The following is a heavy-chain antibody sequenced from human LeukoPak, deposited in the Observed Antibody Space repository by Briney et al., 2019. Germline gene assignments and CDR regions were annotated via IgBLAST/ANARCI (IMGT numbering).Heavy chain of an antibody. Sequence: PGGSLRLSCAASGFTFSSYSMNWIRQHPGKGLEWIGYIYNSGSTNYNPSLKSRLTILVDTSKNQFSLTLSSMTAADTAVYYCARGKFGGYGLNVWGQGTTVTVSS. CDR1: GFTFSSYS. CDR2: IYNSGST. CDR3: ARGKFGGYGLNV. D-gene: IGHD3-10*01. V-gene: IGHV4-31*02. J-gene: IGHJ6*02.